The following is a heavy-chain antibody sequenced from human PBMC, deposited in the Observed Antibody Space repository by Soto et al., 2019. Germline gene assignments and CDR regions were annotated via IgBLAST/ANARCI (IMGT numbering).Heavy chain of an antibody. CDR2: INHSGST. CDR1: GGSFSGYY. V-gene: IGHV4-34*01. D-gene: IGHD4-17*01. Sequence: QVQLQQWGAGLLKPSETLSLTCAVYGGSFSGYYWSWIRQPPGKGLEWIGEINHSGSTNYNPSHKRRVTISIDTSTYQFSLKLSSVTAADTAVYYCARGLTTVTTRGVAFDIWGQGTMVTVSS. CDR3: ARGLTTVTTRGVAFDI. J-gene: IGHJ3*02.